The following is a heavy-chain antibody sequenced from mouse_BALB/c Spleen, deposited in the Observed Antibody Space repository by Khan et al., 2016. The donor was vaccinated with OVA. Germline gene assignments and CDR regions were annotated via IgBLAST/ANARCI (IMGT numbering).Heavy chain of an antibody. CDR2: IWGGGTT. CDR3: AKLLWSHYYAMDY. D-gene: IGHD1-1*02. Sequence: VQLVASGPGLVAPSQSLSITCTVSGFSLTDYGVGWIRQPPGKGLEWLGVIWGGGTTYYNSALKSRLRISKDNSKSQVFLKMNSLQTDDTAIYYCAKLLWSHYYAMDYWGQGTSVTVSS. V-gene: IGHV2-6-5*01. J-gene: IGHJ4*01. CDR1: GFSLTDYG.